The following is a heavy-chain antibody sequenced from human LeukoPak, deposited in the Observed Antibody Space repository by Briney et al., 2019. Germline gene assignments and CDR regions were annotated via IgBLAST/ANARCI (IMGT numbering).Heavy chain of an antibody. V-gene: IGHV4-38-2*02. J-gene: IGHJ4*02. D-gene: IGHD3-9*01. CDR1: GYSMSSGCY. CDR3: ARDRSVDSRFDY. CDR2: IYHSGTT. Sequence: SETLSLTCAVSGYSMSSGCYWGWIRQPPGKGLEWIESIYHSGTTYYNPSLKSRVTISVDTSKNQFSLKLRSVTAADTAVYYCARDRSVDSRFDYWGQGTLVTVSS.